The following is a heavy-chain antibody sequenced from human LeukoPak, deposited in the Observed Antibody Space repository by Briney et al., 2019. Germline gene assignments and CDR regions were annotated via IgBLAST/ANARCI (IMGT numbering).Heavy chain of an antibody. CDR1: GYTFTSYG. CDR3: ATVPHYDFWSGPTK. J-gene: IGHJ4*02. V-gene: IGHV1-18*01. D-gene: IGHD3-3*01. CDR2: ISAYNGNT. Sequence: ASVKVSCKASGYTFTSYGISWVRQAPGQGLEWMGWISAYNGNTNYAQKLQGRVTMTTDTSTSTAYMELSSLRSEDTAVYYCATVPHYDFWSGPTKWGQGTLVTVSS.